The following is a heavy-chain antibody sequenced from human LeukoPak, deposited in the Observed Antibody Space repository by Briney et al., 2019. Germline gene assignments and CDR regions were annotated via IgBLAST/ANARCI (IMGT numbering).Heavy chain of an antibody. D-gene: IGHD6-19*01. J-gene: IGHJ4*02. Sequence: PGGSLRLSCVASGFTFSSYWMHWVRQAPGKGLEWVSSINGNSRYIYYADSLKGRFTTSRDNSKNTLYLQMNSLRAEDTAVYYCAREDGPYSSGLLGYWGQGTLVTVSS. CDR3: AREDGPYSSGLLGY. CDR1: GFTFSSYW. CDR2: INGNSRYI. V-gene: IGHV3-21*04.